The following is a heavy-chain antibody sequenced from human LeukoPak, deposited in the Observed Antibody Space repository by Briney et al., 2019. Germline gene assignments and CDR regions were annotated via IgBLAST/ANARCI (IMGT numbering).Heavy chain of an antibody. D-gene: IGHD3-3*01. V-gene: IGHV1-8*01. CDR1: GYTFTKYD. Sequence: ASLKVSCKASGYTFTKYDINWVRQATGQGLEWMGWMNPNSGNTGYAQKFQGRVTMTRNTSISTAYMELSSLRSEDTAVYYCARGRTPFWSGSSEYWGQGTLVTVSS. J-gene: IGHJ4*02. CDR3: ARGRTPFWSGSSEY. CDR2: MNPNSGNT.